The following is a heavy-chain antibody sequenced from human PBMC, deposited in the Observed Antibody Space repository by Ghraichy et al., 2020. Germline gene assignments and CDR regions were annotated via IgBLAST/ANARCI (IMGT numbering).Heavy chain of an antibody. V-gene: IGHV1-18*01. CDR1: GYIFSSSG. CDR3: ARQMYSGSYYGMDV. J-gene: IGHJ6*02. CDR2: ISIYTGNT. Sequence: ASVKVSCKASGYIFSSSGISWVRQAPGQGLEWMAWISIYTGNTKYAKNHQGRVTVTTDTSTSTAYMELTSLRSNDTTVYYCARQMYSGSYYGMDVWGQGTTVTVSS. D-gene: IGHD1-26*01.